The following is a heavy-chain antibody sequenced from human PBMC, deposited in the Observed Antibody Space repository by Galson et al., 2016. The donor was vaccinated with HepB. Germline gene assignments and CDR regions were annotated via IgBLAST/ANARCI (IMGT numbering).Heavy chain of an antibody. D-gene: IGHD6-19*01. J-gene: IGHJ4*02. Sequence: ASGLTFSSYGMSWVRQAPGKGLEWVSTMSGSGGTTYYADSVKGRFTISRDNSRNTVFLQMNSLTAEDTAVYYCAKAPSGWSYYFDYWGQGILVTVSS. CDR1: GLTFSSYG. CDR3: AKAPSGWSYYFDY. CDR2: MSGSGGTT. V-gene: IGHV3-23*01.